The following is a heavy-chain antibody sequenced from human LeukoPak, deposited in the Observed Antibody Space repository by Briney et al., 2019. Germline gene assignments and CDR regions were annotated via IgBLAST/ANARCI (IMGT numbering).Heavy chain of an antibody. CDR1: GFTLSSYA. J-gene: IGHJ4*02. V-gene: IGHV3-23*01. Sequence: GGSLRLSCAASGFTLSSYALSWVRDAPGRGREWVSGITGSGGTTYYADSVKGRFSISRDNSKNTLYLQLNSLRAEDTAVYYCAKHTVPPYFDYWGQGTLVTVSS. CDR2: ITGSGGTT. CDR3: AKHTVPPYFDY. D-gene: IGHD4-17*01.